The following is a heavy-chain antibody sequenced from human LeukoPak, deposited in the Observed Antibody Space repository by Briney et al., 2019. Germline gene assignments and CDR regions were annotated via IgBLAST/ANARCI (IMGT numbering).Heavy chain of an antibody. J-gene: IGHJ4*02. D-gene: IGHD6-13*01. V-gene: IGHV1-46*01. Sequence: ASVKVSCRASGYTFTSYFMHWMRPAPGQGLEWMGIINPSGGSTTYAQKFQGRVTMTRDTSTSTVYMELNSLRSEDTALYYCARGKLSSSSFDYWGQGTLVTVSS. CDR1: GYTFTSYF. CDR2: INPSGGST. CDR3: ARGKLSSSSFDY.